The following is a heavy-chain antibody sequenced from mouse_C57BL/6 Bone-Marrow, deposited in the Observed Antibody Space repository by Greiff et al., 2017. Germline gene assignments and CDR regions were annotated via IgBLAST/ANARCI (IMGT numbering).Heavy chain of an antibody. Sequence: QVQLQQSGPELVRPGASVKISCKAPGYTFTSHWVQWVRQRPGQGLEWIGEIFPGSGSTYYNEKFKGKATLTVDTSSSTAYMQLSSLTSEDSAVYFCALYYGSSYVHWYFDVWGTGTTVTVSS. CDR2: IFPGSGST. J-gene: IGHJ1*03. CDR1: GYTFTSHW. CDR3: ALYYGSSYVHWYFDV. D-gene: IGHD1-1*01. V-gene: IGHV1-56*01.